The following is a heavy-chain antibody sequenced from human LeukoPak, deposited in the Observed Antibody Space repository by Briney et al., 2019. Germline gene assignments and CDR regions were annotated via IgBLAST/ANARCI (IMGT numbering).Heavy chain of an antibody. Sequence: PGASLQISCKGSGYTFTSYWISGVRQMPGKSLEWMGRIDPSDSYTNYSPSFQGHVTISADKSISTAYLQWSSLKASDTAMYYCARLYPQWHAGGMDVWGKGTTVTVSS. V-gene: IGHV5-10-1*01. J-gene: IGHJ6*04. CDR1: GYTFTSYW. D-gene: IGHD6-19*01. CDR3: ARLYPQWHAGGMDV. CDR2: IDPSDSYT.